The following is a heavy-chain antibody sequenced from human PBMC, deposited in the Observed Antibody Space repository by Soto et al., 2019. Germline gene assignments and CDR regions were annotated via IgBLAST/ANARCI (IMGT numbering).Heavy chain of an antibody. D-gene: IGHD3-3*01. Sequence: PGGSLRLSCAASGFTFSDYYMSWIRQAPGKGLEWVSYISSSGSTIYYADSVKGRFTISRDNAKNSLYLQMNSLRAEDTAVYYCARGGSYDFWSGYFGGDYYYGMDVWGQGTTVTVSS. V-gene: IGHV3-11*01. J-gene: IGHJ6*02. CDR1: GFTFSDYY. CDR2: ISSSGSTI. CDR3: ARGGSYDFWSGYFGGDYYYGMDV.